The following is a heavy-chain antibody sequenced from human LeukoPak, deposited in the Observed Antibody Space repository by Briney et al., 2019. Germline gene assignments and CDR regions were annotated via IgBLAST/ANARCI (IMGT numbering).Heavy chain of an antibody. V-gene: IGHV3-23*01. CDR1: GFTFSSYA. CDR2: ISGSGGST. CDR3: ARSSCSSTSCYRYYYYGMDV. D-gene: IGHD2-2*01. Sequence: PGGSLRLSCAASGFTFSSYAMSWVRQAPGKGLEWVSAISGSGGSTYYADSVKGRFTISRDNSKNTLYLQMNSLRAEDTAVYYCARSSCSSTSCYRYYYYGMDVWGQGTTVTVSS. J-gene: IGHJ6*02.